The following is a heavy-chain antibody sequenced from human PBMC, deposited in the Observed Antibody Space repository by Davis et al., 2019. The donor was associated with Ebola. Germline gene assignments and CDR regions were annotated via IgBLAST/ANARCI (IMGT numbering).Heavy chain of an antibody. CDR2: ITHSGST. D-gene: IGHD2-2*01. Sequence: GSLRLSCDVSGGSLTGHYWSWIRQAPGKGLEWIGEITHSGSTDYNPSLRGRVSISVDTSKNAFSLKMTSVTAADTAVYYCARALCSSTRCYASPFDYWGQGTLVTVSS. V-gene: IGHV4-34*01. J-gene: IGHJ4*02. CDR1: GGSLTGHY. CDR3: ARALCSSTRCYASPFDY.